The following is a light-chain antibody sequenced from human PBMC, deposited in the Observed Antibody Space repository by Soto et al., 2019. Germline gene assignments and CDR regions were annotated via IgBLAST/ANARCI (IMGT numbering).Light chain of an antibody. CDR3: SSYTSSSTLV. CDR2: EVI. J-gene: IGLJ2*01. Sequence: QSALTQPASVSGSPGQSITISCTATSSDVGACNYVSWYQQYPGKAPKLMIYEVINRPSGVSNRFSGSKSGNTASLIISGLQAEDEADYYCSSYTSSSTLVFGGGTQLTVL. V-gene: IGLV2-14*01. CDR1: SSDVGACNY.